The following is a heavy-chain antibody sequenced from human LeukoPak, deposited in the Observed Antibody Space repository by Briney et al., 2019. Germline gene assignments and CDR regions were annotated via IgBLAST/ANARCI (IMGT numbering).Heavy chain of an antibody. CDR2: ISGSGGST. CDR3: ARNRWCDKTFDY. J-gene: IGHJ4*02. V-gene: IGHV3-23*01. CDR1: GFTFSSYA. Sequence: GGSLRLSCAASGFTFSSYAMSWVRQAPGKGLEWVSAISGSGGSTYYADSVKGRFTISRDNSKNTLYLQMNSLRAEDTAVYYCARNRWCDKTFDYWGQGTLVTVSS. D-gene: IGHD2-21*01.